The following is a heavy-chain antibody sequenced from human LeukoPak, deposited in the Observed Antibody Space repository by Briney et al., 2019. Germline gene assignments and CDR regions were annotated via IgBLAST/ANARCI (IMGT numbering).Heavy chain of an antibody. J-gene: IGHJ5*02. CDR1: GYTFTSYD. CDR2: MSPNSGNT. CDR3: ARDGGMATVTTGLGLYNWFDP. Sequence: RASVKVSCKASGYTFTSYDINWVRQATGQGLEWMGWMSPNSGNTGFAQNFQGRVTMTRNTSISTAYMELSSLRSEDTAVYYCARDGGMATVTTGLGLYNWFDPWGQGTLVTVSS. V-gene: IGHV1-8*01. D-gene: IGHD4-11*01.